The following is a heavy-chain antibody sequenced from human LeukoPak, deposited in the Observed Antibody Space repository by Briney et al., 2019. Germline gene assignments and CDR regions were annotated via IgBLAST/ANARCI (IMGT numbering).Heavy chain of an antibody. D-gene: IGHD5-24*01. CDR1: GYTFTSYA. CDR2: ITPSGGT. CDR3: ARDRYGDGFAHLDY. V-gene: IGHV1-2*02. J-gene: IGHJ4*02. Sequence: ASVKVSCKSSGYTFTSYAIHWVRQARGQGLEWMGWITPSGGTNYPQKFQGRVAITWDTSITTAYMDLSRLTSDDTAVYYCARDRYGDGFAHLDYWGQGALVTVSS.